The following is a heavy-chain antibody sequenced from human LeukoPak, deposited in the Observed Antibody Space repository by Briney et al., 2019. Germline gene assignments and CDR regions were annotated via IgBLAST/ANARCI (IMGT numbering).Heavy chain of an antibody. D-gene: IGHD6-19*01. CDR1: GFIVSSNY. V-gene: IGHV3-66*01. CDR2: IYSGGNT. J-gene: IGHJ4*02. CDR3: TRVRIEVAGWVPFDY. Sequence: PGGSLRLSCAASGFIVSSNYISWVRQAPGKELEWVSIIYSGGNTYYADSVKGRFTISRDISKNTVSLQMNSLRAEDTAVYYCTRVRIEVAGWVPFDYWGQGTLVSVSS.